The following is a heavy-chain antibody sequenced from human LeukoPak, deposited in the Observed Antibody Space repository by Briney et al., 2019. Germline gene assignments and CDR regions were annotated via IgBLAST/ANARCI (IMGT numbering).Heavy chain of an antibody. J-gene: IGHJ4*02. CDR3: AKDATPYGYSGYESDY. CDR1: GFTFSSYG. Sequence: GGSLRLSCAASGFTFSSYGMHWVRQAPGKGLEWVAFIRYDGSNKYYADSVKGRFTISRDNSKNTLYLQMNSLRAEDTAVYYCAKDATPYGYSGYESDYWGQGTLVTVSS. D-gene: IGHD5-12*01. CDR2: IRYDGSNK. V-gene: IGHV3-30*02.